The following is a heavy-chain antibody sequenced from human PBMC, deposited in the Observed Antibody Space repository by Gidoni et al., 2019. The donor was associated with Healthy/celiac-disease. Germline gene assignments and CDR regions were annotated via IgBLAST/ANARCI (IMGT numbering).Heavy chain of an antibody. Sequence: EVQLVPSGAEVTKPGESLKISCKGSGYSFTSDWIGWVRQMPGKCLGWTGNINPGDSDTRYSPSFQGQVNISADKSISTAYLQWSSLKASDTAMYYCARAPLETPGTFDYWGQGTLVTVSS. J-gene: IGHJ4*02. D-gene: IGHD1-1*01. CDR2: INPGDSDT. V-gene: IGHV5-51*01. CDR1: GYSFTSDW. CDR3: ARAPLETPGTFDY.